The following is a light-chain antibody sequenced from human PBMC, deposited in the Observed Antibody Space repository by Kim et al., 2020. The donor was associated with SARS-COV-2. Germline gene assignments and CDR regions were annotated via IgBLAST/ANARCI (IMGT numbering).Light chain of an antibody. Sequence: SVSPGQTPSSTCAGDKLVDKYASWYQQKPGQPPVLVIYQDSKRPSGIPERFSGSNSGNTATLTISGTQAMNEAGYYCQAWDSSTVVFGGGTQLTV. V-gene: IGLV3-1*01. CDR2: QDS. CDR3: QAWDSSTVV. CDR1: KLVDKY. J-gene: IGLJ2*01.